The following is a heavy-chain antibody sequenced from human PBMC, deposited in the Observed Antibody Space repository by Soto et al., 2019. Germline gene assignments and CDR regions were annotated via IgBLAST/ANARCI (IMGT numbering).Heavy chain of an antibody. D-gene: IGHD1-1*01. J-gene: IGHJ4*02. CDR3: ATTSGGFFDN. CDR1: GFSFSVYW. Sequence: EVQLVESGGGLVQPGGSLRLSCAASGFSFSVYWMSWVHQSPGKGLEWVANIKQDGSEKYYVDSVRGRFTISRDNANNSLYLQTNSLRAEDTAVYYCATTSGGFFDNWGQGTPVTVSS. V-gene: IGHV3-7*05. CDR2: IKQDGSEK.